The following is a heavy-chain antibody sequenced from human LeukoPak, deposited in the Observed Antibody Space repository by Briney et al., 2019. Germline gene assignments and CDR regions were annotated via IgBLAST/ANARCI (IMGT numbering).Heavy chain of an antibody. CDR1: GYTFTSYY. D-gene: IGHD3-22*01. CDR2: INPSGGST. CDR3: ARASDSSGYYGGYYFDY. Sequence: GASVKVSCKASGYTFTSYYMHWVRQAPGQGLEWMGIINPSGGSTSYAQKFQGRVTMTRDTSTSTVYMELSSLRSEDTAVYYCARASDSSGYYGGYYFDYRGQGTLVTVSS. V-gene: IGHV1-46*01. J-gene: IGHJ4*02.